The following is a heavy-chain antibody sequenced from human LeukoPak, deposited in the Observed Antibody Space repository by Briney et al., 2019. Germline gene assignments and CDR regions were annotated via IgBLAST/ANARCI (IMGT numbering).Heavy chain of an antibody. Sequence: SETLSLTCAVHGGSFSGHFWNWIRQAPGKGLEWIGEINHGGSTNYNPSLKNRVTISVDTSKNQFSLKLSSVTAADTAVYYCARGGTMVRGVIPREYWGQGTLVTVSS. CDR2: INHGGST. D-gene: IGHD3-10*01. CDR3: ARGGTMVRGVIPREY. CDR1: GGSFSGHF. V-gene: IGHV4-34*01. J-gene: IGHJ4*02.